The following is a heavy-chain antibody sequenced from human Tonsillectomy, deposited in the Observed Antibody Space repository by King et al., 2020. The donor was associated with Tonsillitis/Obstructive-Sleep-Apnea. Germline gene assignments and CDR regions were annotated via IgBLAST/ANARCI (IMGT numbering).Heavy chain of an antibody. CDR2: IYYSGST. CDR1: CGSISSSSYY. CDR3: ASDFLGYYYYMDV. D-gene: IGHD3/OR15-3a*01. J-gene: IGHJ6*03. V-gene: IGHV4-39*01. Sequence: QMQLQESGPGLVKPSETLSLTCTVSCGSISSSSYYWGWIRQPPGKGLEWIGSIYYSGSTYSNPSLKSRVTISLDTSKNQFSLKQSSVTDADTAGYYCASDFLGYYYYMDVWGKGTTVTVSS.